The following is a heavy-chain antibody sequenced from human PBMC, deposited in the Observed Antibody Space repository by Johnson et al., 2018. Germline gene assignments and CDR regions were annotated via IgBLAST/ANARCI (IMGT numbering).Heavy chain of an antibody. J-gene: IGHJ6*02. Sequence: EVQLVESGGNLVQPGGSLRLSCKASGFSFSMYWMSWVRQAPGKGLEWVANIKQDGSGKDYVDSVKGRFTISRDNAKNSRYRQMNRLRAEDKAVDYWAREGRLLLGKVKDYYGMDVWGQGTTVTVSS. D-gene: IGHD2-15*01. V-gene: IGHV3-7*01. CDR1: GFSFSMYW. CDR3: AREGRLLLGKVKDYYGMDV. CDR2: IKQDGSGK.